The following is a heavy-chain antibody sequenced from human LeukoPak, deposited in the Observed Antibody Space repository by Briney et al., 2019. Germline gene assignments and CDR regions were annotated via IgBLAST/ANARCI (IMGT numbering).Heavy chain of an antibody. J-gene: IGHJ3*02. CDR2: IIPILGIA. CDR3: ASIDAFDI. Sequence: SVKVSCKASGGTFSSYAISWVRQAPGQGLEWMGRIIPILGIANYAQKFQGRVTITADKSTSTAYMELSSLRAEDTAVYYCASIDAFDIWGQGTMVTVSS. CDR1: GGTFSSYA. V-gene: IGHV1-69*04.